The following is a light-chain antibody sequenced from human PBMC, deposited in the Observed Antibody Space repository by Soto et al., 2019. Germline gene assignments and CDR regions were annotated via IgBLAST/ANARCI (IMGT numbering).Light chain of an antibody. V-gene: IGKV1-6*01. CDR1: QGIRND. CDR3: QQANSFPLT. CDR2: AAS. J-gene: IGKJ4*01. Sequence: AIQMTHSPSSLSASVGDIVTISCRASQGIRNDLAWYQQKPGKAPNLLIYAASSLHSGVPSRFSGSGSGTDFTLTISSLQPEDFATYYCQQANSFPLTFGGGTKVDIK.